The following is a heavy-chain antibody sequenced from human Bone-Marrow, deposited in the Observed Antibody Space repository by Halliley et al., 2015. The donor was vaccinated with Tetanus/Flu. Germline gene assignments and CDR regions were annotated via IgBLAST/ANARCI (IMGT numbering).Heavy chain of an antibody. CDR2: MYPGDSDI. D-gene: IGHD3-16*01. CDR3: ARRGDDRGSFLYYFRGMDL. CDR1: GYSFTNYW. V-gene: IGHV5-51*01. Sequence: QLVQSGAEVRKPGESLKISCKVSGYSFTNYWIAWVRQMPGKGLEWMGIMYPGDSDIRYSPSFEGQVTISADKSISTAYLQWGSGGAWETALYFFARRGDDRGSFLYYFRGMDLWGQGTTVTVSS. J-gene: IGHJ6*02.